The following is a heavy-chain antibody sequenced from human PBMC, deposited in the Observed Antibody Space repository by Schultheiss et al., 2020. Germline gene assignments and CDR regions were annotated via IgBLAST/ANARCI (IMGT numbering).Heavy chain of an antibody. CDR3: ARGVRYYYDSSGYPLGWFDP. CDR1: GGSFSGYY. Sequence: SETLSLTCAVYGGSFSGYYWSWIRQPPGKGLEWIGEIYHSGSTNYNPSLKSRVTISVDKSKNQFSLKLSSVTAADTAVYYCARGVRYYYDSSGYPLGWFDPWGQGTLVSVSS. D-gene: IGHD3-22*01. J-gene: IGHJ5*02. CDR2: IYHSGST. V-gene: IGHV4-34*01.